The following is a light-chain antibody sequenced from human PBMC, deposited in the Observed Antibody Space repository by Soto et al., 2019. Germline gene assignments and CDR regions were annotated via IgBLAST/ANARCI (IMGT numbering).Light chain of an antibody. J-gene: IGLJ1*01. CDR2: GVS. V-gene: IGLV2-18*02. CDR1: SSDVGSYNR. CDR3: AAYTTRTTYV. Sequence: QSALTQPASVSGSPGQSITISCTGTSSDVGSYNRVSWYQQPPGTAPKLMIYGVSNRPSGVPDRFSGSKSGNTASLTISGLQAEDEADYYCAAYTTRTTYVFGTGTKVTVL.